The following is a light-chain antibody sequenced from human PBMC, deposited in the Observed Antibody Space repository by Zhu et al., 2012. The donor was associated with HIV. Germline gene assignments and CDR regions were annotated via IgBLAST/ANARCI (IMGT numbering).Light chain of an antibody. J-gene: IGKJ1*01. CDR2: GAS. Sequence: VLTQSPDTLSLSPGDRATLACRASQSVSRNYVIWYQQKPGQAPRPLIYGASDRASGVPDRFSGSGSGTDFTLTISRLKPEDFAVYYCHQYDKSWTFGQGTRVEIK. V-gene: IGKV3-20*01. CDR3: HQYDKSWT. CDR1: QSVSRNY.